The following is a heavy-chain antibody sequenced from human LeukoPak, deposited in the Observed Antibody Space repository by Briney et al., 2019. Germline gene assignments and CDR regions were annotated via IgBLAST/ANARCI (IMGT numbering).Heavy chain of an antibody. CDR1: GGSISSYY. CDR3: ARGHSSSWYSTDYYYYGMDV. D-gene: IGHD6-13*01. J-gene: IGHJ6*02. V-gene: IGHV4-59*01. Sequence: SETLSLTCTVSGGSISSYYWSWIRQPPGKGLEWIGYIYYSGSTNHNPSLKSRVTISVDTSKNQFSLKLSSVTAADTAVYYCARGHSSSWYSTDYYYYGMDVWGQGTTVTVSS. CDR2: IYYSGST.